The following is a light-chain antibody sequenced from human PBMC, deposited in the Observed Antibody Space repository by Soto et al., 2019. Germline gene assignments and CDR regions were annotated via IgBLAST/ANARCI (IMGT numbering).Light chain of an antibody. Sequence: DIQMTRSPSCVCASVGGRGTITCGASQGISRWSASYQEKPXKAPKLVXXAASSLQSGVPSRFSGSGSGTDFTLTISSLQPEDFATYYCQQANSFPRSTFGGGTKVDIK. CDR2: AAS. CDR1: QGISRW. CDR3: QQANSFPRST. J-gene: IGKJ4*01. V-gene: IGKV1D-12*01.